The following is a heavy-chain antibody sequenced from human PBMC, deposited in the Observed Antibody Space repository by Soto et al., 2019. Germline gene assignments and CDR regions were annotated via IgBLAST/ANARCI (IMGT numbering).Heavy chain of an antibody. Sequence: SETLSLTCAVYGGSFSGYYWSWIRQPPGKGLEWIGEINHSGSTNYNPSLKSRVTISVDTSKNQFSLKLSSVTAADTAVYYCARGGPYSSSWYNYYYYYMDVWGKGTTVTVSS. CDR1: GGSFSGYY. CDR2: INHSGST. CDR3: ARGGPYSSSWYNYYYYYMDV. V-gene: IGHV4-34*01. D-gene: IGHD6-13*01. J-gene: IGHJ6*03.